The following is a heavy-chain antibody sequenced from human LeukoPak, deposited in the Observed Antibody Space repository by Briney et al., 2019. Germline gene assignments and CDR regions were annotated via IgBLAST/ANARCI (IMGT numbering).Heavy chain of an antibody. J-gene: IGHJ4*02. CDR2: IYYSGTT. CDR1: GGSISSYY. CDR3: ARDRGGAAADNFDY. Sequence: SETLSLTCTVSGGSISSYYWNWIRQPPGKGLEWIGYIYYSGTTNYNPSLKSRVSMSVDTSKNQFSLQLSSVTPEDTAVYYCARDRGGAAADNFDYWGQGTLVTVSS. D-gene: IGHD6-13*01. V-gene: IGHV4-59*12.